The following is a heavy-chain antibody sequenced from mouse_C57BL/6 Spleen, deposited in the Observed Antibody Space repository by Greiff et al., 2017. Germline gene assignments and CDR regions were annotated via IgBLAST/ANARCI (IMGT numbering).Heavy chain of an antibody. J-gene: IGHJ3*01. CDR1: GYTFTSYW. CDR3: ARGEPPGTWFAY. D-gene: IGHD4-1*01. Sequence: QVQLQQPGAELVMPGASVKLSCKASGYTFTSYWMHWVKQRPGQGLEWIGEIDPSDSYTNYNQKFKGKSTLTVDKSSSTAYMQLSSLTSEDSAVYYCARGEPPGTWFAYWGQGTLVTVSA. CDR2: IDPSDSYT. V-gene: IGHV1-69*01.